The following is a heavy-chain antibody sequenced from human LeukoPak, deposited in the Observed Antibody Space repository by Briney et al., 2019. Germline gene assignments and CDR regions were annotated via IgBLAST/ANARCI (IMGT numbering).Heavy chain of an antibody. D-gene: IGHD6-19*01. V-gene: IGHV1-2*02. CDR2: INPNGGGT. CDR1: VYTFTDYY. CDR3: AADSSGWSDDSLDI. Sequence: ASVKVSCKASVYTFTDYYIHWVRQAPGQGLQWMGWINPNGGGTNYEEEFRGRVTMTRDTSLSTAYMDLSSLTSDDTAVYYCAADSSGWSDDSLDIWGQGTMVTVSS. J-gene: IGHJ3*02.